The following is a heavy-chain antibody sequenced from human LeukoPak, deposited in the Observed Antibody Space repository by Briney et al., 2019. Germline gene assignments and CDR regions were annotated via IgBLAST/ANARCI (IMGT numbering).Heavy chain of an antibody. D-gene: IGHD6-13*01. V-gene: IGHV3-15*01. CDR1: GFTFSNAW. CDR3: TTVSSAAGTRERYFRH. CDR2: IKSKTDGGTT. J-gene: IGHJ1*01. Sequence: GGSLRLSCAASGFTFSNAWMSWVRQAPGKGLEWVGRIKSKTDGGTTDYAAPVKGRFTISRDDSKNTLYLQMNSLKTEDTAVYYCTTVSSAAGTRERYFRHWGQGTLVTVSS.